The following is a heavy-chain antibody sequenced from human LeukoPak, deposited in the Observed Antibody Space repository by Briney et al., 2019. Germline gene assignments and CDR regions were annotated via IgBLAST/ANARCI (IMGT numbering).Heavy chain of an antibody. CDR2: IKQDGSEK. D-gene: IGHD2-21*01. V-gene: IGHV3-7*01. CDR1: GFTFSSYW. CDR3: ARDGDWVFDH. J-gene: IGHJ5*02. Sequence: GGSLRLSCAASGFTFSSYWMSWVRQAPGKGLEWVANIKQDGSEKYYVDSLKGRFTISRDNAKNLLYLQMNSLRVEDTAIYYCARDGDWVFDHWGQGTLVTVSS.